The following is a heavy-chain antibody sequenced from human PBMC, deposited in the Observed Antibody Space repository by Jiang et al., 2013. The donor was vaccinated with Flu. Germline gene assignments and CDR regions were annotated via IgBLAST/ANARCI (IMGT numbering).Heavy chain of an antibody. CDR2: ISAYNGNT. CDR1: GYTFTNYG. D-gene: IGHD2-2*01. Sequence: GAEVKKPGASVKVSCKASGYTFTNYGISWVRQAPGQGLEWMGWISAYNGNTNYAQKLQGRVTMTTDTSTSTAYMELRSLRSDDTAVYYCARDGSYQLPDWRFDPWGQGTLVTVSS. CDR3: ARDGSYQLPDWRFDP. J-gene: IGHJ5*02. V-gene: IGHV1-18*01.